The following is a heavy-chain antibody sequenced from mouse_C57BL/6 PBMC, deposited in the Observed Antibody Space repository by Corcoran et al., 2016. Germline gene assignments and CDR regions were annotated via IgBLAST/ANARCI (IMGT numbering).Heavy chain of an antibody. Sequence: EVQLQQSGPELVKPGASVKIPCKASGYTFTDYNMDWVKQSHGKSLEWIGDINPNNGGTIYNQKFKGKATLTVDKSSSTAYMELRSLTSEDTAVYYCARRRVYGYDVWVAYWGQGTLVTVSA. CDR1: GYTFTDYN. D-gene: IGHD2-2*01. V-gene: IGHV1-18*01. J-gene: IGHJ3*01. CDR3: ARRRVYGYDVWVAY. CDR2: INPNNGGT.